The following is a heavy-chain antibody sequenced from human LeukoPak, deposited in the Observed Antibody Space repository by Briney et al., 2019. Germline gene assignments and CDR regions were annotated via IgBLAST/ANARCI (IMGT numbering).Heavy chain of an antibody. D-gene: IGHD2-15*01. Sequence: GGTLRLSCAASGITFSSYGMSWVRQAPGKGLEWVSSISSTGGTTYYADSVKGRFTISRDNSKNTLYLQMNSLRAEDTAIYYCAKTVTAYYMDVWGKGTTVTVSS. CDR1: GITFSSYG. V-gene: IGHV3-23*01. CDR2: ISSTGGTT. CDR3: AKTVTAYYMDV. J-gene: IGHJ6*03.